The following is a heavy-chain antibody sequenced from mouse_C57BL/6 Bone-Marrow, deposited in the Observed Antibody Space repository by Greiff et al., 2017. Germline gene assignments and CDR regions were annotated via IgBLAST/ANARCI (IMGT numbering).Heavy chain of an antibody. CDR3: ARPLLPYYAMDY. CDR2: ISGGGGNT. CDR1: GFTFSSYT. V-gene: IGHV5-9*01. Sequence: EVKLQESGGGLVKPGGSLKLSCAASGFTFSSYTMSWVRQTPEKRLEWVATISGGGGNTYYPDSVKGRFTISRDNAKNTLYLQMSSLRSEDTALYYCARPLLPYYAMDYWGQGTSVTVSS. D-gene: IGHD2-10*01. J-gene: IGHJ4*01.